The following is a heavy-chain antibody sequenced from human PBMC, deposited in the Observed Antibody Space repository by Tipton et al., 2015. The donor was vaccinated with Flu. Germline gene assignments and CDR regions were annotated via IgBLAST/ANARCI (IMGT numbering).Heavy chain of an antibody. CDR2: IYYSGGT. V-gene: IGHV4-59*08. J-gene: IGHJ5*02. CDR1: DDSITYYY. D-gene: IGHD4-11*01. Sequence: GLVKPSETLSLTCTVSDDSITYYYWSWIRQPPGKGLEWIGYIYYSGGTNYNPSLQSRLSISVDSSKNQLSLEMRSVTAADMAVYYCARRDFSNYVSDPKNWFDRWGQGILVTVSS. CDR3: ARRDFSNYVSDPKNWFDR.